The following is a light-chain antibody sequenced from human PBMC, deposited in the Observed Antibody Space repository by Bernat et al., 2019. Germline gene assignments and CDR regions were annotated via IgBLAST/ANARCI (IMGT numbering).Light chain of an antibody. CDR3: SSSTSTSTAWV. Sequence: QSALTQPASVSGSPGQSITISCTGTSSDVGGYNYVSWYQQHPGKAPKLMIYDVSNRPSGVSNRFSCSKPGHTASLPISGLQAEDAADYCCSSSTSTSTAWVFGGGTKLTVL. V-gene: IGLV2-14*03. J-gene: IGLJ3*02. CDR2: DVS. CDR1: SSDVGGYNY.